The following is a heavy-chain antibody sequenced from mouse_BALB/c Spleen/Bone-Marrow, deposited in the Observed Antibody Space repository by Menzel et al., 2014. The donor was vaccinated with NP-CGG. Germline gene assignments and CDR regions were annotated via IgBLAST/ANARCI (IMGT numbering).Heavy chain of an antibody. Sequence: VQLQQSGPGLVAPSQSLSITCTVSGFSLTGYGVHWVRQPPGKGLEWLGMIWGDGSTDYNSALKSRLSISKDNSKSXFFLKRNSLRTTDTSRYYCAREPTLVAGAGFAYWGQGTLVTVSA. CDR2: IWGDGST. CDR1: GFSLTGYG. D-gene: IGHD1-1*01. V-gene: IGHV2-6-7*01. CDR3: AREPTLVAGAGFAY. J-gene: IGHJ3*01.